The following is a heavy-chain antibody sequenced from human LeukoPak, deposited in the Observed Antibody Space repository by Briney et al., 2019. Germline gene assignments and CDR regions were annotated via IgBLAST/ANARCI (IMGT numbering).Heavy chain of an antibody. D-gene: IGHD3-10*01. CDR1: GGTFSSYA. CDR2: ISAYNGST. Sequence: ASVKVSCKASGGTFSSYAISWVRQAPGQGLEWMGWISAYNGSTNYAQKLQGRVTMTTDTSTSTAYMELRSLRSDDTAVYYCARVQPSDYGSGSYYTIYYYYMDVWGKGTTVTVSS. V-gene: IGHV1-18*01. CDR3: ARVQPSDYGSGSYYTIYYYYMDV. J-gene: IGHJ6*03.